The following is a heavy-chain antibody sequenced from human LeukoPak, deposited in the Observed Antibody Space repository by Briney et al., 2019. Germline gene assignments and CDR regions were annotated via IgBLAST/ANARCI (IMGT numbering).Heavy chain of an antibody. Sequence: GGSLRLSCAASGFTFSSYAMHWVRQAPGKGLEWVSSISSSSSYIYYADSVKGRFTISRDNAKNSLYLQMNSLRAEDTAVYYCARARGYSYGEFDYWGQGTLVTVSS. CDR3: ARARGYSYGEFDY. J-gene: IGHJ4*02. CDR1: GFTFSSYA. D-gene: IGHD5-18*01. CDR2: ISSSSSYI. V-gene: IGHV3-21*01.